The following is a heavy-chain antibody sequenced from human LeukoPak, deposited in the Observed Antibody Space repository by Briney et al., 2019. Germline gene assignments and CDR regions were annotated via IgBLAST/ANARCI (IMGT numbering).Heavy chain of an antibody. Sequence: YPSETLSLTCAVYGGSFSGYYWSWIRQPPGKGLEWIGEINHSGSTNYNPSLKSRVTISVDTSKNQFSLKLSSVTAADTAVYYCARGQLKSVTLRYWGQGTLVTASS. J-gene: IGHJ4*02. CDR2: INHSGST. CDR3: ARGQLKSVTLRY. CDR1: GGSFSGYY. V-gene: IGHV4-34*01. D-gene: IGHD4-17*01.